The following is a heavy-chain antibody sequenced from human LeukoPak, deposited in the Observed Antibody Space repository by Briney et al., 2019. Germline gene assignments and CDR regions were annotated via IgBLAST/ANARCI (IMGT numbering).Heavy chain of an antibody. J-gene: IGHJ4*02. D-gene: IGHD3/OR15-3a*01. V-gene: IGHV3-33*01. Sequence: GGALRLSCAASGFTFKTAVMHWVRPAPGKGLEWVAIDGTNTYYRDSVKGRFTISRDNSKNTLYLQMNSLSGEDTAVYYCARDKDWYFDSWGQGTLVTVSS. CDR1: GFTFKTAV. CDR2: DGTNT. CDR3: ARDKDWYFDS.